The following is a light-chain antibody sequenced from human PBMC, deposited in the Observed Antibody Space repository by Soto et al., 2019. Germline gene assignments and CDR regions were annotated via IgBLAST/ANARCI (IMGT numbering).Light chain of an antibody. CDR2: DAP. Sequence: EVVLTQSPGTLSLSPGERATLSCRASQSISQSLAWYQQRPGQAPRLLIYDAPRMAAGIPDRFSGSGSGTDFTLTISRLESEDFGVYYCQQYGRSPETFGPGTKVDIK. J-gene: IGKJ3*01. V-gene: IGKV3-20*01. CDR1: QSISQS. CDR3: QQYGRSPET.